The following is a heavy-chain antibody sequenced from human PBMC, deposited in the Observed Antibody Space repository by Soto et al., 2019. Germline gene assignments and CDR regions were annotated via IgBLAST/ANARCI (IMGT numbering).Heavy chain of an antibody. D-gene: IGHD5-18*01. V-gene: IGHV2-5*01. CDR2: ISWNDER. Sequence: QITLKESGPTLVKPTQTLTLTCTVSGFSLTTHEVGVGWIRQPPGKALEWLAFISWNDERRYSPSLKRRLTITKDTSKNRVVLTMANVDPADTGTYFCAHRPPKYSTAWLAFDFWGQGTTVAVSS. CDR1: GFSLTTHEVG. J-gene: IGHJ3*01. CDR3: AHRPPKYSTAWLAFDF.